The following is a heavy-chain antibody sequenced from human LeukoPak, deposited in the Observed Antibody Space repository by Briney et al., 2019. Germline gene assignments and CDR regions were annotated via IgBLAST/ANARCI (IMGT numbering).Heavy chain of an antibody. D-gene: IGHD5-24*01. Sequence: ASVKVSCKASGYTFTGYYMRWVRQAPGQGLEWMGWVNPNSGGTNYAQKFQGRVTMTRDTSISTAYMELSRLRSDDTAAYYCATSRDGYNYNFDYWGQGTLVTVSS. CDR1: GYTFTGYY. CDR2: VNPNSGGT. J-gene: IGHJ4*02. CDR3: ATSRDGYNYNFDY. V-gene: IGHV1-2*02.